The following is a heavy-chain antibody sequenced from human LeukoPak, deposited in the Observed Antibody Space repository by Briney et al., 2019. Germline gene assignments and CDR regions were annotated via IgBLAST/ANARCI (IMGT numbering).Heavy chain of an antibody. V-gene: IGHV4-34*01. Sequence: SETLSLTCAVYGGSFSGYYWSWIRQPPGKGLEWIGEINHSGSTNYNPSLKSRVTISVDTSKNQFSLKLSSVTAADTAVYYCARGYCSSTSCYAFRSNYYYGMDVWGQGTTVTVSS. CDR2: INHSGST. CDR3: ARGYCSSTSCYAFRSNYYYGMDV. CDR1: GGSFSGYY. D-gene: IGHD2-2*01. J-gene: IGHJ6*02.